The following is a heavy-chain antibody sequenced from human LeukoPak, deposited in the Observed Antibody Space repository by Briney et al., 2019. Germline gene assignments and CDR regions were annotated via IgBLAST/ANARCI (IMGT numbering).Heavy chain of an antibody. CDR3: AREGGGSYYYYYGMDV. CDR1: GYTFTGYY. D-gene: IGHD1-26*01. V-gene: IGHV1-2*02. CDR2: INPNSGGT. J-gene: IGHJ6*02. Sequence: ASVKVSCKASGYTFTGYYLHWVRQAPGQGLEWMGWINPNSGGTGFAQKFQGRVTMTRDTSISTVYMELSRLRSDDTAVYYCAREGGGSYYYYYGMDVWGQGTTVTVSS.